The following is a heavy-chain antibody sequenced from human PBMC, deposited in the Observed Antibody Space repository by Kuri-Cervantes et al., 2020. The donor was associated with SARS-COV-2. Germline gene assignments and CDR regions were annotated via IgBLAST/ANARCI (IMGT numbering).Heavy chain of an antibody. J-gene: IGHJ3*02. CDR3: TTPLDDVWNGDVAFDI. D-gene: IGHD3-3*01. CDR1: GFTFSSYW. CDR2: IKQDGSEK. V-gene: IGHV3-7*01. Sequence: GESLKISCAASGFTFSSYWMSWVRQAPGKGLEWVANIKQDGSEKYYVDSVKGRFTISRDNAKNSLYLQMNSLRAEDTAVYYCTTPLDDVWNGDVAFDIWGQGTMVTVSS.